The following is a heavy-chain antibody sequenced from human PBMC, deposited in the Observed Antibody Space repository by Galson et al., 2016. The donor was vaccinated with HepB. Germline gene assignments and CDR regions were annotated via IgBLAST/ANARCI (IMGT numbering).Heavy chain of an antibody. CDR3: VTGRGWLPDF. CDR1: GDSISINY. V-gene: IGHV4-59*01. J-gene: IGHJ4*02. CDR2: VYNSGST. D-gene: IGHD3-10*01. Sequence: SETLSLTCSVSGDSISINYCNWVRQPPGRGLEWIGYVYNSGSTKYNPSLRSRVTISSDTSKNQFSLNLSSVTAADAAVYYCVTGRGWLPDFWGQGILVTVSS.